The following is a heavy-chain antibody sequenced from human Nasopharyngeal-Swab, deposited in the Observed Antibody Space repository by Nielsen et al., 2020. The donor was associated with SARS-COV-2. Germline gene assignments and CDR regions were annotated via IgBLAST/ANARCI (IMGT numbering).Heavy chain of an antibody. J-gene: IGHJ2*01. CDR2: IYYSGST. CDR1: GGYISTYY. D-gene: IGHD2-15*01. CDR3: ARDKGGGNGANWYFDL. Sequence: SETLSLTCTVSGGYISTYYWTWLRQPPGKGLEWIGSIYYSGSTYYNPSLKSRVTISVDTSKNQFSLKLSSVTAADTAVYYCARDKGGGNGANWYFDLWGRGTLVTVSS. V-gene: IGHV4-39*07.